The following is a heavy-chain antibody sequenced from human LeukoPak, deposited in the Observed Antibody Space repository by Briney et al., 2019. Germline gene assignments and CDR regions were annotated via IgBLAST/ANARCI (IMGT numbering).Heavy chain of an antibody. CDR2: IYYSGST. V-gene: IGHV4-59*01. Sequence: SETLSLTCTVSGGSISSYYWSWIRQPPGEGLEWIGYIYYSGSTNYNPSLKSRVTISVDTSKNQFSLKLSSVTAADTAVYYCARDGGNRGATRDWGQGTLVTVSS. J-gene: IGHJ4*02. D-gene: IGHD1-26*01. CDR1: GGSISSYY. CDR3: ARDGGNRGATRD.